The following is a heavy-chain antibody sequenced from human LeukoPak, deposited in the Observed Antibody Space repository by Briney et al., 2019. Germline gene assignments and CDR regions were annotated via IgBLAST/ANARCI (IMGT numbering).Heavy chain of an antibody. J-gene: IGHJ4*02. CDR3: ARAGLYSGSGLDY. D-gene: IGHD5-12*01. Sequence: SGGSLRLSCAASGFIFSSYNMNWVRQAPGKGLEWVSSISNGGGYIYYEDSVKGRFTISRDSAKNSLYLQMNSLRAEDTAVYYCARAGLYSGSGLDYWGQGTLVTVSS. CDR1: GFIFSSYN. CDR2: ISNGGGYI. V-gene: IGHV3-21*01.